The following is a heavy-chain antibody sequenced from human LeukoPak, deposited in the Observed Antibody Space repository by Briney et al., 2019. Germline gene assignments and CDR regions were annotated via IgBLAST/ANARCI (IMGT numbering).Heavy chain of an antibody. Sequence: SETLSLTCTVSGYFISSGYYWGWLRQPPGKGLEWIGSIYHSGSTYYNPSVKSRVTISVDTSKNQFSLKLSSVTAADTAVYYCARGGGSSSWYYYYYYMDDWGKGTTVTVSS. CDR2: IYHSGST. CDR3: ARGGGSSSWYYYYYYMDD. V-gene: IGHV4-38-2*02. CDR1: GYFISSGYY. J-gene: IGHJ6*03. D-gene: IGHD6-6*01.